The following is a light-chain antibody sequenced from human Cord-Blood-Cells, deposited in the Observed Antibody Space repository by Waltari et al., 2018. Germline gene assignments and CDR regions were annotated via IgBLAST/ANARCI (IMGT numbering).Light chain of an antibody. J-gene: IGLJ2*01. CDR2: DVS. V-gene: IGLV2-14*01. Sequence: QSALTQPASVSGSPGQSITISCTGTSSAVGGYNYVSCYQQHPGKAPKLMIYDVSNRPSGVSNRFSGSKSGNTASLTISGLQAEDEADYYCSSYTSSSTPVVFGGGTKLTVL. CDR3: SSYTSSSTPVV. CDR1: SSAVGGYNY.